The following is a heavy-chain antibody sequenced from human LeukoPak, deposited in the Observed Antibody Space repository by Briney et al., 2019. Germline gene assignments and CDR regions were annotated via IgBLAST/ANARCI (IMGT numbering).Heavy chain of an antibody. V-gene: IGHV3-23*01. CDR1: GFTSSSYA. CDR3: ARTTTPHYYGSGSYALGY. Sequence: SGGSLRLSCAASGFTSSSYAMSWVRQAPGKGLEWVSVICGSGASTYYADSVKGRFTISRDNSKNTLYLQMSSLSAEDTAVYYCARTTTPHYYGSGSYALGYWGQGTLVTVPS. CDR2: ICGSGAST. J-gene: IGHJ4*02. D-gene: IGHD3-10*01.